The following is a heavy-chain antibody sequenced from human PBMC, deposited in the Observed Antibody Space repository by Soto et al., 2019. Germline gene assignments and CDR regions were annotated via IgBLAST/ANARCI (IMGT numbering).Heavy chain of an antibody. CDR3: VRVRSSSWGLHAFDM. CDR2: IRNKANSYTT. J-gene: IGHJ3*02. Sequence: GGSLRLSCAASGFTFSDHYMDWVRQAPGKGLEWVGRIRNKANSYTTEYAASVKGRFTISRDDSLNSLYLQMNSLKTEDTAVYCCVRVRSSSWGLHAFDMWGQGTMVTVSS. V-gene: IGHV3-72*01. D-gene: IGHD6-13*01. CDR1: GFTFSDHY.